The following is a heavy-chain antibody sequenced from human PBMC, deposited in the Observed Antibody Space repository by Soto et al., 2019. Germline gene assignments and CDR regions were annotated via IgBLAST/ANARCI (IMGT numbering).Heavy chain of an antibody. CDR2: IYYRGST. J-gene: IGHJ4*02. Sequence: QLQLQESGPGLVKPSETLSLTCTVSGGSISSSSYYWVWIRQPPGKGLEWIGSIYYRGSTYYNPSLKSRVTLSVETSKHQLSLKLRSVTAADTAVYYCARHKWGRDSSSWSYNDYWGQGTLVTVSS. CDR3: ARHKWGRDSSSWSYNDY. V-gene: IGHV4-39*01. D-gene: IGHD6-13*01. CDR1: GGSISSSSYY.